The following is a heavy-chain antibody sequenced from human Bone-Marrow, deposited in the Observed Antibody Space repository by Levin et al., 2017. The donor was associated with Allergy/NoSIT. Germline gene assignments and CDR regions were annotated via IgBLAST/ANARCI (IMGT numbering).Heavy chain of an antibody. V-gene: IGHV3-30-3*01. CDR3: VRAEYCSGGTCYLVDY. CDR2: ISNDGSKK. CDR1: GFTFSSYS. Sequence: SCVVSGFTFSSYSMHWVRQAPGKGLEWVALISNDGSKKYHADSEKGRFTISRDNSKNTLYLQMNSLRVEDTAVYYCVRAEYCSGGTCYLVDYWGQGTLVTVSS. D-gene: IGHD2-15*01. J-gene: IGHJ4*02.